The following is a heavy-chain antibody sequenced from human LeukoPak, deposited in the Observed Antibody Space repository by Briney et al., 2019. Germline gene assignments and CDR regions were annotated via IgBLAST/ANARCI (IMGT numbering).Heavy chain of an antibody. CDR1: GFTFSSYS. CDR2: ISSSSSYI. CDR3: ARPTLTWGSGPDY. Sequence: TGGSLRLSCAASGFTFSSYSMNWVRQAPGKGLEWVSSISSSSSYIYYADSVKGRFTISRDKAKNSLYLQMNSLRAEDTAVYYCARPTLTWGSGPDYWGQGTLVTVSS. V-gene: IGHV3-21*01. J-gene: IGHJ4*02. D-gene: IGHD7-27*01.